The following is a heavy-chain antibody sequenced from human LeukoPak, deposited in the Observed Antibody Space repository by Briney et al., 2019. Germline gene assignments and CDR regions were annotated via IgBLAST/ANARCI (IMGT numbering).Heavy chain of an antibody. CDR2: IYPGDSDT. Sequence: GESLQISCQGSGYSFTSYWIGWVRPMPGKGLEWMGIIYPGDSDTRYSPSFQGQVTISADKSISTAYLQWSSLKASDTAMYYCARSGGYDAGWFDPWGQGTLVTVSS. V-gene: IGHV5-51*01. CDR1: GYSFTSYW. J-gene: IGHJ5*02. D-gene: IGHD6-13*01. CDR3: ARSGGYDAGWFDP.